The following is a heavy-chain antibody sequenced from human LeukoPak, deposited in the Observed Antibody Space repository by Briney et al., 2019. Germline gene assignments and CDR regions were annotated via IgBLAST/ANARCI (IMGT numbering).Heavy chain of an antibody. D-gene: IGHD6-19*01. CDR1: GGSISNYH. CDR2: IHTSGST. J-gene: IGHJ4*02. CDR3: ARRDISSGWSFDY. Sequence: SETLSLTCTVSGGSISNYHWSWIRQPAGKGLEWIGQIHTSGSTNYNPPLKSRVTMSIDTTEDQVSLTIRSVTAADTAFYYCARRDISSGWSFDYWGQGTLVAVSS. V-gene: IGHV4-4*07.